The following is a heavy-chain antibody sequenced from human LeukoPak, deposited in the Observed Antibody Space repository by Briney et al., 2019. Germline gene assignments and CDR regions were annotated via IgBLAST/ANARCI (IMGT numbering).Heavy chain of an antibody. CDR2: ISSSSSTI. CDR3: ASSRFPWIQPLYYFDY. D-gene: IGHD5-18*01. V-gene: IGHV3-48*01. CDR1: GFTFSCYN. Sequence: GGSLRLSCAASGFTFSCYNMNWVRQAPGKGLEWVSYISSSSSTIYYADSVKGRFTISRDNAKNSLYLQMNSLRAEDTAVYYCASSRFPWIQPLYYFDYWGQGTLVTVSS. J-gene: IGHJ4*02.